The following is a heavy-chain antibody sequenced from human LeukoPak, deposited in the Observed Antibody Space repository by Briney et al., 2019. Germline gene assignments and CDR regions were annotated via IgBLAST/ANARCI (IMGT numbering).Heavy chain of an antibody. Sequence: GESLKISCKGSGYSFTSYWIGWVRQMPGKGPEWMGRIDPSDSYTNYSPSFQGHVTISADKSISTAYLQWSSLKASDTAMYYCARQRYNWNDPFDYWGQGTLVTVSS. J-gene: IGHJ4*02. CDR1: GYSFTSYW. V-gene: IGHV5-10-1*01. CDR2: IDPSDSYT. D-gene: IGHD1-20*01. CDR3: ARQRYNWNDPFDY.